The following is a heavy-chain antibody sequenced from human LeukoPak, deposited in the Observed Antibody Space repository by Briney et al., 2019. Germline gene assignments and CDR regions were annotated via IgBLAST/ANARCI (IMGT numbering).Heavy chain of an antibody. V-gene: IGHV3-23*01. CDR3: AKDPHPRTRYCSSTSCYTLFDY. Sequence: GGSLRLSCAASGFTFSSYAMSWVRQAPGKGLEWVSAISGSGGSTYYADPVKGRFTISRDNSKNTLYLQMNSLRAEDTAVYYCAKDPHPRTRYCSSTSCYTLFDYWGQGTLVTVSS. CDR1: GFTFSSYA. CDR2: ISGSGGST. J-gene: IGHJ4*02. D-gene: IGHD2-2*02.